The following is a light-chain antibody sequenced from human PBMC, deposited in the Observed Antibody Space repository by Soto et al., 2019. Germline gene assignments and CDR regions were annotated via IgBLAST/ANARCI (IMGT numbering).Light chain of an antibody. CDR2: EVS. J-gene: IGLJ1*01. CDR3: TSHAASNNYV. Sequence: QSVLTQPPSASGSPGQSVTISCTGTSSDVGAYNYVSWYQQRPGKAPKLMIYEVSKRPSGVPDRFSGSKSGNTASLTVSGLQAEDEADYYCTSHAASNNYVFGTGTKVTVL. CDR1: SSDVGAYNY. V-gene: IGLV2-8*01.